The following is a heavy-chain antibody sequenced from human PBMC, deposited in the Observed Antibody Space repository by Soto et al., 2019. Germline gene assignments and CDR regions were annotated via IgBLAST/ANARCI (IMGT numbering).Heavy chain of an antibody. D-gene: IGHD3-22*01. CDR3: ARTYYYDSSGYYDPYYFDY. CDR1: GYSFTSYW. CDR2: IYPGDSDT. J-gene: IGHJ4*02. V-gene: IGHV5-51*01. Sequence: GESLKISCKGSGYSFTSYWIGWVRQMPGKGLEWMGIIYPGDSDTRYSPSFQGQVTISADKSISTAYLQWSSLKASDTAMYYCARTYYYDSSGYYDPYYFDYWGQGTLVTVSS.